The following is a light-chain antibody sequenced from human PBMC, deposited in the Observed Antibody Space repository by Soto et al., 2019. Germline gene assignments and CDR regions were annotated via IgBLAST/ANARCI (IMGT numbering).Light chain of an antibody. J-gene: IGKJ1*01. CDR1: QSVDRSY. V-gene: IGKV3-20*01. Sequence: EGVLTQSPGILSLSPGERATLSCRASQSVDRSYLAWYQQRPGQAPRLLIYGASSRATGIPDRFSGSGSGTDFTLTISRLEPDDFATYYCQQYDTYWTFGQGTKVEMK. CDR2: GAS. CDR3: QQYDTYWT.